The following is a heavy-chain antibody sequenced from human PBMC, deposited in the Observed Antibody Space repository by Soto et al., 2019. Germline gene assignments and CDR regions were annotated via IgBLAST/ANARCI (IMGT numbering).Heavy chain of an antibody. D-gene: IGHD3-3*01. J-gene: IGHJ6*02. CDR2: INSDGSST. CDR1: GFTFSSYW. V-gene: IGHV3-74*01. Sequence: GGSLRLSCAASGFTFSSYWMHWVRQAPGKGLVWVSRINSDGSSTSYADSVKGRFTISRDNAKNTLYLQMNSLRAEDTAVYYCARSRNLYDPGGGYPPVWGQGTTVTVSS. CDR3: ARSRNLYDPGGGYPPV.